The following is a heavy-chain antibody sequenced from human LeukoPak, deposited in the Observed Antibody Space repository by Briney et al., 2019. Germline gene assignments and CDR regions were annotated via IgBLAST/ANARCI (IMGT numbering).Heavy chain of an antibody. CDR1: GGSINNDY. D-gene: IGHD5-24*01. Sequence: SGTLSLTCTVSGGSINNDYWSWIRQPPGNGLEWIGYMYYSGSTNYNPSLKSRVTISVDTSKNQFSLRLSSVTAADTAVYYCARDVGGGWLQSWGQGTLVTVSS. CDR2: MYYSGST. CDR3: ARDVGGGWLQS. J-gene: IGHJ4*02. V-gene: IGHV4-59*01.